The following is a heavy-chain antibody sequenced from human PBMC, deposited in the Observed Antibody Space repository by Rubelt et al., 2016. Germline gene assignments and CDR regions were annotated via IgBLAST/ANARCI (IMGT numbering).Heavy chain of an antibody. CDR3: ATFSSLYCLGV. CDR1: GYTLTDVS. J-gene: IGHJ6*03. CDR2: FDPEEGKT. Sequence: QVQLVQSGAEVKKHGASAKVSCKVSGYTLTDVSIHWVRQAPGKGLEWMGGFDPEEGKTLYAQNFQGRVIMTEDTSSDTAYRELSSLRSDETAGDYCATFSSLYCLGVWGRGTAVIVSS. V-gene: IGHV1-24*01.